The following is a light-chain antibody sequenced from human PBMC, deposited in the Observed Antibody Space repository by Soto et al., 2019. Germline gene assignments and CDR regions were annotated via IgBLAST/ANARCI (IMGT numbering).Light chain of an antibody. CDR3: SSYRSSSTYV. CDR1: SSDVGAYNS. Sequence: QSALTQPASVSGSPGQSITISCTGTSSDVGAYNSVSWYQQYPGKAPKLMMYEVSNRPSGVSDRFSGSKSGNTASLTISGLQTGDKADYYCSSYRSSSTYVFGTGTKVTVL. CDR2: EVS. V-gene: IGLV2-14*01. J-gene: IGLJ1*01.